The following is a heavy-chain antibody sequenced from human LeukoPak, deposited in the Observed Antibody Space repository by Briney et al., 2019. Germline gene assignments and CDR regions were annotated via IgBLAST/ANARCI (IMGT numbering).Heavy chain of an antibody. CDR3: ARVIVGMTGGDY. CDR1: GFTLFSYN. Sequence: GGSLRLSCAASGFTLFSYNMIWVRQAPGQGLECISYISSSSDPKLYADSVKGRFTVSRDNAQNSLYLQMNSLRADDTAVYYCARVIVGMTGGDYWGQGALVTVSS. D-gene: IGHD2-8*02. V-gene: IGHV3-48*04. J-gene: IGHJ4*02. CDR2: ISSSSDPK.